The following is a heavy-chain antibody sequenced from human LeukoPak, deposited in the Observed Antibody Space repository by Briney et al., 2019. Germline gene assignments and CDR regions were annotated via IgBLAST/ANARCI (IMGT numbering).Heavy chain of an antibody. D-gene: IGHD3/OR15-3a*01. V-gene: IGHV1-2*02. J-gene: IGHJ4*02. CDR2: INPNSGGT. CDR1: GYTLTGYY. Sequence: ASVKVSCKASGYTLTGYYMHWVRQAPGQGLEWMGWINPNSGGTNYAQKFQGRVTMTRDTSISTAYMELSSLTSDDTAVYYCARSTSDWLLQILDYWGQGTLVTVSS. CDR3: ARSTSDWLLQILDY.